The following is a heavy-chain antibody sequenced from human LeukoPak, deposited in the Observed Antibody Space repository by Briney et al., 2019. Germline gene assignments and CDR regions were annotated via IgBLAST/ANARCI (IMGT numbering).Heavy chain of an antibody. J-gene: IGHJ4*02. CDR3: AKAMYYYGSGSSPLDY. D-gene: IGHD3-10*01. V-gene: IGHV3-21*04. Sequence: GGSLRLSCTASGFTFSHYTINWVRQAPGKGLECVSSISSTSSYISYADSVKGRFTISRDNSKNTLYLQMNSLRAEDTAVYYCAKAMYYYGSGSSPLDYWGQGTLVTVSS. CDR2: ISSTSSYI. CDR1: GFTFSHYT.